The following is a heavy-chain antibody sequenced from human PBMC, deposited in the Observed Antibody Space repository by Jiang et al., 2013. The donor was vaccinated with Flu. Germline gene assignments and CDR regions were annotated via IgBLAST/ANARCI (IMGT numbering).Heavy chain of an antibody. J-gene: IGHJ4*02. V-gene: IGHV3-30*01. D-gene: IGHD3-16*01. CDR2: ISYDGSNK. CDR1: GFTFSSYA. CDR3: ARGHDMITFGGVDY. Sequence: VQLLESGGGVVQPGRSLRLSCAASGFTFSSYAMHWVRQAPGKGLEWVAVISYDGSNKYYADPVKGRFTISRDNSKNTLYLQMNSLRAEDTAVYYCARGHDMITFGGVDYWGQGTLVTVSS.